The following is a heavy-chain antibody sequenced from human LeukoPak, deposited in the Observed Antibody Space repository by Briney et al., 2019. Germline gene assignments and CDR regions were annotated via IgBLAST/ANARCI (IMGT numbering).Heavy chain of an antibody. V-gene: IGHV1-69*05. D-gene: IGHD3-3*01. CDR1: GGTFSSYA. CDR3: AREPLYDFWSGYSHFDS. J-gene: IGHJ4*02. CDR2: IIPIFGTA. Sequence: SVKVSCKASGGTFSSYAISWVRQAPGQGLEWMGGIIPIFGTANYAQKFQGRVTITTDEYTSTAYMELSSLRSEDTAVYYCAREPLYDFWSGYSHFDSWGQGTLVTVSS.